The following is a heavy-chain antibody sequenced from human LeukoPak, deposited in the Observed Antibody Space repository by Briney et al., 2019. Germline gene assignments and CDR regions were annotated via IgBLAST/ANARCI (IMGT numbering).Heavy chain of an antibody. CDR2: LNSGRRSS. J-gene: IGHJ6*04. Sequence: GYLRLYSAASGFTFCSIRLHRDPQGPGHGLMWGSRLNSGRRSSSQTDSGRGPITTSRDNAKNTLYLQMNSLRAEDTAVYYCARGTGCSVLWFGELFQDYYYYGMDVWGKGTTVTVPS. V-gene: IGHV3-74*01. D-gene: IGHD3-10*01. CDR3: ARGTGCSVLWFGELFQDYYYYGMDV. CDR1: GFTFCSIR.